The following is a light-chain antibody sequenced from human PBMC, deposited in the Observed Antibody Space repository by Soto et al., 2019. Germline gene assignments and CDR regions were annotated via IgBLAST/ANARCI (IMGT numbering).Light chain of an antibody. J-gene: IGKJ1*01. CDR2: GAS. CDR3: QQYGSSGT. V-gene: IGKV3-20*01. Sequence: EIVLTQSPGTLSLSPGERATLSCRASQSVINNYLAWYQQKPGQAPRLLIYGASNRATGIPDRFSGSGSGTDFTLIISGLEHEDLAVYYCQQYGSSGTFGQGTKVEIK. CDR1: QSVINNY.